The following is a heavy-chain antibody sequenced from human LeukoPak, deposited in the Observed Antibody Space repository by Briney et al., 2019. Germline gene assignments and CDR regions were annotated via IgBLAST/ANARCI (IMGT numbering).Heavy chain of an antibody. CDR3: VKGRISEDGLDF. CDR1: GFTFSRSA. D-gene: IGHD6-13*01. Sequence: GGSLRLSCAASGFTFSRSALTWVRQTPGKGLDWVSSISSSGNTYYADSVKGRFTISRDNSKNMLYLQMNSLRAEDTAVYYCVKGRISEDGLDFWGQGTLVTVSS. V-gene: IGHV3-23*01. J-gene: IGHJ4*02. CDR2: ISSSGNT.